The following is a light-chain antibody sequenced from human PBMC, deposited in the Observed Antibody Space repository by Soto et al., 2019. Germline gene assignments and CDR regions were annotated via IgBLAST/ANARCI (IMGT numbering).Light chain of an antibody. CDR1: QSLVYTDGNTY. Sequence: DVVMTQSPLSLPVTLGQPAYISCRSSQSLVYTDGNTYLNWFHQRPGQSPRRLIYQVSTRDSGVPDRFRGGGSGTDFTLKIDRLEAEDVGVYYSMQGTHWPPTIGGGTTVEIK. V-gene: IGKV2-30*01. J-gene: IGKJ4*01. CDR3: MQGTHWPPT. CDR2: QVS.